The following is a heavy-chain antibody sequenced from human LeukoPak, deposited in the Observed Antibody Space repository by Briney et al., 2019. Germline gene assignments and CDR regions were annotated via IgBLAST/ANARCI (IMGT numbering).Heavy chain of an antibody. V-gene: IGHV3-23*01. D-gene: IGHD3-16*01. CDR1: GFDFSSYA. J-gene: IGHJ4*02. Sequence: GGSLRLSCVASGFDFSSYAMTWVRQAPGRGLEWVSTIGAYAARTYYADSVKGRFTTPRENSKSTLSLQMNSLRAEDTALYYCARDDGFVDSWGQGTLVTVSS. CDR3: ARDDGFVDS. CDR2: IGAYAART.